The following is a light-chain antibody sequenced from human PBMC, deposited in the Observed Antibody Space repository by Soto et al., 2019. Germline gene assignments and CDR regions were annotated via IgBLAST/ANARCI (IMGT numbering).Light chain of an antibody. Sequence: DIVMTQSPLSLPVTPGEPASISCRSSQSLLHSNGYNYLDWYLQKPGQSPQLLIYLGSNRASGVPDRFSGSGSGTDFTLKISRVEAEDVGVYYCMQALQTPMYTCGQGTKLEI. J-gene: IGKJ2*01. CDR1: QSLLHSNGYNY. CDR2: LGS. CDR3: MQALQTPMYT. V-gene: IGKV2-28*01.